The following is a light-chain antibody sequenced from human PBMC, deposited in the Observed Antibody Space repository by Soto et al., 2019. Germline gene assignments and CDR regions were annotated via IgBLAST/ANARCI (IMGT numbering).Light chain of an antibody. CDR2: SNT. Sequence: QSVLTQPPSASGTPGQRVTISCSGSGSNIGSNTVNWYQQLPRTAPKLLIYSNTQRPSGVPDRFSGSKSGTSASLAISGLQSEDEADYYCAAWDDSLNGVVFGGGTKLTVL. V-gene: IGLV1-44*01. J-gene: IGLJ3*02. CDR3: AAWDDSLNGVV. CDR1: GSNIGSNT.